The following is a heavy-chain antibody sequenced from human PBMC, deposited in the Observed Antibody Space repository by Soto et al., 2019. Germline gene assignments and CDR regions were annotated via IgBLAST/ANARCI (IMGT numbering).Heavy chain of an antibody. V-gene: IGHV3-23*01. J-gene: IGHJ6*02. D-gene: IGHD1-26*01. Sequence: PGGSLRLSCAASGFTCSSYAMSWVRQAPGKGLEWVSAISGSGGSTYYADSVKGRFTISRDNSKNTLYLQMNSLRAEDTAVYYCAKDPGGSYLVQYYYYYYGMDVWGQGTTVTVSS. CDR1: GFTCSSYA. CDR3: AKDPGGSYLVQYYYYYYGMDV. CDR2: ISGSGGST.